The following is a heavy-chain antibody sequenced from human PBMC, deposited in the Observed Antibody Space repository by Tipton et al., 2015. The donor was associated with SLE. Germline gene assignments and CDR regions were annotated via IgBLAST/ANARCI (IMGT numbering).Heavy chain of an antibody. CDR3: ARDAPDTAMVQFDY. J-gene: IGHJ4*02. CDR1: GFTFSRYW. D-gene: IGHD5-18*01. CDR2: IKEDGSEK. V-gene: IGHV3-7*01. Sequence: SLRLSCAASGFTFSRYWMSWVRQAPGKGLEWVANIKEDGSEKYYVDSVKGRFTISRDNAKSSLYLQMNSLRAEDTAVYYCARDAPDTAMVQFDYWGQGTLVTVSS.